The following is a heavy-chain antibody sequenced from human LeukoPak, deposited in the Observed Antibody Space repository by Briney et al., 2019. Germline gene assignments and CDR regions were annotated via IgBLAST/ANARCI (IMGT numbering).Heavy chain of an antibody. CDR3: ARDLLRGSGFFDY. V-gene: IGHV1-2*02. J-gene: IGHJ4*02. D-gene: IGHD3-10*01. Sequence: ASVKVSCKTSGYTFTSDDINWVRQATGQGLEWMGWINPNSGGTNYAQKFQGRVTMTRDTSISTAYMEVSRLRSDDTAVYYCARDLLRGSGFFDYWGQGTLVTVSS. CDR1: GYTFTSDD. CDR2: INPNSGGT.